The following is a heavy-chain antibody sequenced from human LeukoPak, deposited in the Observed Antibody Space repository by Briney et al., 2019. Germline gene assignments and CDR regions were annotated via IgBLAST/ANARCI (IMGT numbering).Heavy chain of an antibody. CDR2: IKQRERT. V-gene: IGHV4-34*01. CDR3: AREGLRNVHNPLGY. J-gene: IGHJ4*02. Sequence: SETLSLTCAVYGGSLSGYYWTWIRQPPGKGLEWIGEIKQRERTNYNPSLKSRVTISIATSKNQFSLKLTSVTAADTAVYYCAREGLRNVHNPLGYWGQGTLVTVPS. D-gene: IGHD5-24*01. CDR1: GGSLSGYY.